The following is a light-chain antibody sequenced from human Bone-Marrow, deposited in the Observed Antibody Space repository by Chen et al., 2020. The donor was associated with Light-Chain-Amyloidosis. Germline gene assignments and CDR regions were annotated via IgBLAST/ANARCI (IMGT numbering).Light chain of an antibody. V-gene: IGKV1-5*03. CDR3: QQYDTDSWA. J-gene: IGKJ1*01. CDR2: ESS. Sequence: DIQMTQSPSTRSASVGDRVTITCRASQSVDRWLAWFQQKPGKAPRLLIYESSNLETGVPLRFRGSGSGTEFTLTISGLQPDDFATYYCQQYDTDSWAFGQGTTVEV. CDR1: QSVDRW.